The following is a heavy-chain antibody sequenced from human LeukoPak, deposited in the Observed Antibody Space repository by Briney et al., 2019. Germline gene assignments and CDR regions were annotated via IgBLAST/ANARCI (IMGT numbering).Heavy chain of an antibody. J-gene: IGHJ4*02. CDR3: ARGHYDTLTGYYEYYFDY. Sequence: SETLSLTCAVSGVSISSGGYSWSWIRQPPGKGLEWIGYIYHSGSTYYNPSLKSRVTISVDRSKNRFSLKLSSVTAVDAAVYYCARGHYDTLTGYYEYYFDYWGQGTLVTVSS. D-gene: IGHD3-9*01. CDR1: GVSISSGGYS. V-gene: IGHV4-30-2*01. CDR2: IYHSGST.